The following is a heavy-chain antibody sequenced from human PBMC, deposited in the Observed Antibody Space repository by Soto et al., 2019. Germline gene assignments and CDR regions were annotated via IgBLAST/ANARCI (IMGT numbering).Heavy chain of an antibody. D-gene: IGHD3-10*01. V-gene: IGHV1-3*01. CDR1: GYTFTSYA. J-gene: IGHJ5*02. Sequence: QVQLVQSGAEVKKPGASVKVSCKASGYTFTSYAMHWVRQAPGQRLEWMGWINAGNGNTKYSQKFQGRVTITRDTSASTGYMELSSLRSEDTAVYYCAREQGSGSYYNGWFDPWGQGTLVTVSS. CDR3: AREQGSGSYYNGWFDP. CDR2: INAGNGNT.